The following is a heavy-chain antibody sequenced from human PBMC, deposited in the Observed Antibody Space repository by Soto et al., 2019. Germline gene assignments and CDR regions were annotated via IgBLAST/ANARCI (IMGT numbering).Heavy chain of an antibody. CDR1: GFTFSSYA. CDR2: ISSNGGST. Sequence: PGGSLRLSCSASGFTFSSYAMHWVRQAPGKGLEYVSAISSNGGSTYYADSVKGRFTISRDNSKNTLYLQMSSLRAEDTAVYYCTRSSTKLVRGVFDYWGQGTLVTVSS. V-gene: IGHV3-64D*06. J-gene: IGHJ4*02. CDR3: TRSSTKLVRGVFDY. D-gene: IGHD6-6*01.